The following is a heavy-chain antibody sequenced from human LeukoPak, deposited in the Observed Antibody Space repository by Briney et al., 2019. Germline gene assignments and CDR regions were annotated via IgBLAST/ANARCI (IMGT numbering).Heavy chain of an antibody. CDR3: VRDAERGYSYGSDY. CDR2: INAYNGNT. V-gene: IGHV1-18*01. CDR1: GYTFISYG. Sequence: ASVKVSCKASGYTFISYGITWVRQAPGQGLEWMGWINAYNGNTNYAQKLQGRVTITTDTSTSTAYMELRSLRSDDTAVYYCVRDAERGYSYGSDYWGQGTLLTVSS. D-gene: IGHD5-18*01. J-gene: IGHJ4*02.